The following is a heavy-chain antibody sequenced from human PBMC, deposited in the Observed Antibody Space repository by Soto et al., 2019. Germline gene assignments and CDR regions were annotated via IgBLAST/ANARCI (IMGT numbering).Heavy chain of an antibody. CDR1: GFTFSSYA. CDR3: ARPGIVVVITTCWFDP. V-gene: IGHV3-30-3*01. J-gene: IGHJ5*02. Sequence: QVQLVESGGGVVQPGRSLRLSCAASGFTFSSYAMHWVRQAPGKGLEWVAVISYDGSNKYYADSVKGRFTISRDNSKNKLYLQMNSLRAEDTAVYYCARPGIVVVITTCWFDPWGQGTLVTVSS. CDR2: ISYDGSNK. D-gene: IGHD3-22*01.